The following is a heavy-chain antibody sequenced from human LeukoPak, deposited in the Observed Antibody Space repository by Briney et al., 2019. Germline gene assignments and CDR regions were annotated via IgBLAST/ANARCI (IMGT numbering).Heavy chain of an antibody. V-gene: IGHV3-74*01. CDR2: LSGDGNTI. D-gene: IGHD3-10*01. CDR1: GFSVTTSW. Sequence: GGSLRLSCAASGFSVTTSWMHWVRQAPGKGLVWLSRLSGDGNTINYADSVKGRFTISRDNSKNTLYLQMNSLRAEDTAVYYCANDLRAFGEAVDYWGQGTLVTVSS. CDR3: ANDLRAFGEAVDY. J-gene: IGHJ4*02.